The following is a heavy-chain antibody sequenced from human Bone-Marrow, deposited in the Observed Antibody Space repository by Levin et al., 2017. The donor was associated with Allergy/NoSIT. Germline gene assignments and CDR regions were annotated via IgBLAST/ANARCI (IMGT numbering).Heavy chain of an antibody. D-gene: IGHD2-15*01. Sequence: GGSLRLSCTTSGFSFNVHGMHWVRQAPGKGLEWVAGIWHDGSDKYYAEAVKGRFTVSRDNDKNTLYLEMNTLRADDTALYHCARDRHVVVVASPIWYPDAFDIWGQGTVVTVSS. CDR3: ARDRHVVVVASPIWYPDAFDI. CDR1: GFSFNVHG. J-gene: IGHJ3*02. CDR2: IWHDGSDK. V-gene: IGHV3-33*01.